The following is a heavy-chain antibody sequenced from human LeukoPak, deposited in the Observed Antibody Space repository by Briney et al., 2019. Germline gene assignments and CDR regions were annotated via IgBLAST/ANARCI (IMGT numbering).Heavy chain of an antibody. Sequence: ASVKVSCKASGYTFTSYDINWVRQATGQGLEWMGWMNPNSGNTGYAQKFQGRVTITRNTSISTAYMELSSLRSEDTAVYYCARDQPWELAHYYYYYMDIWGKGTTVTISS. J-gene: IGHJ6*03. CDR1: GYTFTSYD. CDR3: ARDQPWELAHYYYYYMDI. V-gene: IGHV1-8*03. D-gene: IGHD1-26*01. CDR2: MNPNSGNT.